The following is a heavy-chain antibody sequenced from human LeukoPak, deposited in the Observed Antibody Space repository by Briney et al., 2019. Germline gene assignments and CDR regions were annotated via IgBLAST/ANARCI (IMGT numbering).Heavy chain of an antibody. CDR1: GFTFSSYS. V-gene: IGHV3-21*01. Sequence: GGSLRLSCAASGFTFSSYSMNWVRQAPGKGLEGVSSISSSSSYIYYADSVKGRFTISRDNAKNSLYLQMNSLRAEDTAVYYCARAIAVAGTDYWGQGTLVTVSS. CDR3: ARAIAVAGTDY. D-gene: IGHD6-19*01. CDR2: ISSSSSYI. J-gene: IGHJ4*02.